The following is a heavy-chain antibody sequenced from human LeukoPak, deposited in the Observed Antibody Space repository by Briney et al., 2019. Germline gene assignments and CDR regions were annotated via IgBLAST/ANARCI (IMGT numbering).Heavy chain of an antibody. D-gene: IGHD3-3*01. V-gene: IGHV1-2*02. CDR1: GYTFTGYY. J-gene: IGHJ4*02. CDR2: INPNSGGT. Sequence: GASVKVSCKASGYTFTGYYMHWVRQAPGQGLEWMGWINPNSGGTNYAQKFQGRVTMTRDTSISTAYMELSRLRSDDTAVYYCARDIFAPNRDGYDFWSGYPSYWGQGTLVTVSS. CDR3: ARDIFAPNRDGYDFWSGYPSY.